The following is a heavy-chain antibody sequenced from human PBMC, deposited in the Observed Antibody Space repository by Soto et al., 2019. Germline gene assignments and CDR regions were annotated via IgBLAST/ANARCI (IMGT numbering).Heavy chain of an antibody. CDR2: INHSGRT. Sequence: QVQLQQWGAGLLKPSETLSLTCAVYGGSFSGYYWSWIRQPPGKGLEWIGVINHSGRTNYNPSLKSRVTLSVDTSKNQVSLKLSSVTAADTAVYYCARGRRSRAYSSGLYGVSWLDVWGKGTTVTVSS. D-gene: IGHD6-19*01. CDR1: GGSFSGYY. CDR3: ARGRRSRAYSSGLYGVSWLDV. V-gene: IGHV4-34*01. J-gene: IGHJ6*04.